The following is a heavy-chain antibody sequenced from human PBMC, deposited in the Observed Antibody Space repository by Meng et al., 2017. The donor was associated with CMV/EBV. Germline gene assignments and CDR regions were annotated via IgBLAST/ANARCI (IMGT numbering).Heavy chain of an antibody. CDR2: IIPILGIA. V-gene: IGHV1-69*10. D-gene: IGHD3-10*01. CDR3: ARGRWGYGSGSYYNNYYYYGMDV. Sequence: SVEVSCKASGGTFSSYAISWVRQAPGQGLEWMGGIIPILGIANYAQKFQGRVTITADKSTSTAYMELSSLRSEDTAVYYCARGRWGYGSGSYYNNYYYYGMDVWGQGTTVTVSS. J-gene: IGHJ6*02. CDR1: GGTFSSYA.